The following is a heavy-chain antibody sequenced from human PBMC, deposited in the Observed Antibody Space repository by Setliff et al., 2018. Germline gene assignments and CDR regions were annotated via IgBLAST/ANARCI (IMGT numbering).Heavy chain of an antibody. V-gene: IGHV1-18*01. Sequence: VASVKVSCKASGYTFTYYGISWVRQAPGQGLEWMGWISGHNGNTNYAQKFQGRVTLTTDTSTDTAYMELRGLGFDDTAIYYCAKEPAVTMTESIRRSYYDYALDVWGQGTAVT. D-gene: IGHD3-22*01. CDR3: AKEPAVTMTESIRRSYYDYALDV. CDR2: ISGHNGNT. CDR1: GYTFTYYG. J-gene: IGHJ6*02.